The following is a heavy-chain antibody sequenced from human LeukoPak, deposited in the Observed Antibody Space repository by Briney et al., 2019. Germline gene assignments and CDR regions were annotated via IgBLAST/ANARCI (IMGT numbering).Heavy chain of an antibody. V-gene: IGHV1-2*06. CDR2: INPNSGGT. CDR1: GYTITGYY. CDR3: ARGGYDFVYYYYGMDV. Sequence: ASVKVSCKASGYTITGYYMHWVRQAPGQGLEWVGRINPNSGGTNYAQKFQGRVTMTRDTSISTAYMELSRLRSDDTAVYYCARGGYDFVYYYYGMDVWGQGTTVTVSS. D-gene: IGHD3-3*01. J-gene: IGHJ6*02.